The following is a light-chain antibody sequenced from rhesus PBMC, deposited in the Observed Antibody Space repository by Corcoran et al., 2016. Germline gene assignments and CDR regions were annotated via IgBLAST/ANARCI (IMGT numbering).Light chain of an antibody. CDR1: QGVNRE. CDR2: GAS. CDR3: QQSYNTPYN. Sequence: QMTQSPSSLSASIGDRLTVTCRASQGVNRELSWYQPKPGNTPTLLISGASHFRTGVSARVSGSGSGTDFTLTISRLQPEDVTTYYCQQSYNTPYNLGQGTKGESK. J-gene: IGKJ2*01. V-gene: IGKV1-94*01.